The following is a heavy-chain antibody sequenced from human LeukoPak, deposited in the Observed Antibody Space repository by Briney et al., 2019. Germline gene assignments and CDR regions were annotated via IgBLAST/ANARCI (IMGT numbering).Heavy chain of an antibody. D-gene: IGHD2-15*01. Sequence: SVKVSCKASGSTFSSYAISWVRQAPGQGLEWMGGIIPIFGTANYAQKFQGRVTITADKSTSTAYMELSSLRSEDTAVYYCAREGIAATGSNDYWGQGTLVTVSS. CDR2: IIPIFGTA. J-gene: IGHJ4*02. V-gene: IGHV1-69*06. CDR1: GSTFSSYA. CDR3: AREGIAATGSNDY.